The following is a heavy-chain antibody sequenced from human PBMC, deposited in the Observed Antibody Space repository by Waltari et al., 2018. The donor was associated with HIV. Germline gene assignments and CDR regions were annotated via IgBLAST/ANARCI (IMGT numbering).Heavy chain of an antibody. CDR2: IKSNTDGGTT. CDR3: TTVGGGTRDY. D-gene: IGHD3-16*01. Sequence: EVLMVESGGGLGKHGGPLRHSCACSGSTLSDSWVSWGRQAPGKGLEWVGRIKSNTDGGTTDYAAPVKGRFTISRDDSKTTLYLEMNSLKTEDTAVYYCTTVGGGTRDYWGQGTLITVSS. CDR1: GSTLSDSW. J-gene: IGHJ4*02. V-gene: IGHV3-15*01.